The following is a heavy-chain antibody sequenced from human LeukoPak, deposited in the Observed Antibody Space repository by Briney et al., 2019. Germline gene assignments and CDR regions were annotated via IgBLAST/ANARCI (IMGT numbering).Heavy chain of an antibody. CDR2: IKRDGSEI. CDR1: GFTFSSYC. Sequence: GGSLGLSCAFSGFTFSSYCMTGVPDAPARGREDVANIKRDGSEISSVDHLKGRFTISRDNAKKLLYLKMNSLRVEDTAVYYCARVGPPYCYSYMDVWGKGPTVTVSS. CDR3: ARVGPPYCYSYMDV. V-gene: IGHV3-7*01. J-gene: IGHJ6*03.